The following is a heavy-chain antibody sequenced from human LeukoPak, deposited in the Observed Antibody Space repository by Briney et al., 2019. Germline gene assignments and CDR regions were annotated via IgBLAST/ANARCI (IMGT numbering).Heavy chain of an antibody. CDR1: GGSISSYY. D-gene: IGHD6-19*01. J-gene: IGHJ4*02. CDR3: ARVESSGWSDY. Sequence: SETLSLTCTVSGGSISSYYWGWIRQPPGKGLEWIGSIYYSGSTYYNPSLKSRVTISVDTSKNQFSLKLSSVTAADTAVYYCARVESSGWSDYWGQGTLVTVSS. V-gene: IGHV4-39*07. CDR2: IYYSGST.